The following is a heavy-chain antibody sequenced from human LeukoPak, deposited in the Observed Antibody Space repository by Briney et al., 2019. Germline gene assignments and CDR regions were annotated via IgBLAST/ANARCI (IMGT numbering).Heavy chain of an antibody. CDR3: ATRDKGYYYGMDV. V-gene: IGHV3-66*01. CDR2: ISGAGSA. D-gene: IGHD5-24*01. CDR1: GFTVSSNY. J-gene: IGHJ6*02. Sequence: GGSLRLSCAASGFTVSSNYMTWVRQAPGKGLEWVSIISGAGSAYYADSVKGRFTISRDSSKNTLYLQMNSLRAEDTAVYYCATRDKGYYYGMDVWGQGTTVTVSS.